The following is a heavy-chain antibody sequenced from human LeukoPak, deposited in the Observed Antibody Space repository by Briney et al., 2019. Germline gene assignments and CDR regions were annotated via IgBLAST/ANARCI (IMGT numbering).Heavy chain of an antibody. D-gene: IGHD3-10*01. Sequence: GASVKVSCKASGYTFTSYYMHWVRQAPGQGLEWMGIINPSGGSTSYAQKFQRRVTMTRDTSTSTVYMELSSLRSEDTTVYYCARDSPRVYYGSGSYYNALGYWGQGTLVTVSS. J-gene: IGHJ4*02. CDR2: INPSGGST. CDR1: GYTFTSYY. V-gene: IGHV1-46*01. CDR3: ARDSPRVYYGSGSYYNALGY.